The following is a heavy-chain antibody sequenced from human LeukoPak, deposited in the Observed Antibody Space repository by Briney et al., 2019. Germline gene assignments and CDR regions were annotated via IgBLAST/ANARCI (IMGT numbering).Heavy chain of an antibody. CDR1: GFTFSIYA. D-gene: IGHD3-16*01. J-gene: IGHJ3*02. CDR3: VKTMVTFGGIIRADAFDI. Sequence: GRSLRLSCSASGFTFSIYAMHWVSQAPGKGLEYLSGINNNGGTTNYADSVKGRFTISRDNFKNTLYLQMSSLRPEDTAVYYCVKTMVTFGGIIRADAFDIWGQGTMVTVSS. CDR2: INNNGGTT. V-gene: IGHV3-64D*06.